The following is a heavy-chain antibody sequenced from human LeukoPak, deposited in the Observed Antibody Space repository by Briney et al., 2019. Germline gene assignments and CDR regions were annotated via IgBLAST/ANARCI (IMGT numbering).Heavy chain of an antibody. CDR1: GGSISSSSYY. V-gene: IGHV4-39*07. Sequence: PETLSLTCTISGGSISSSSYYWGWIRQPPGKGLEWIGSINYSGSTYYNPSLKSRVTISVDTSKNQFSLKLSSVTAADTAVYYCAAGWLRKRHYFDYWGQGTLVTVSS. J-gene: IGHJ4*02. CDR2: INYSGST. D-gene: IGHD5-12*01. CDR3: AAGWLRKRHYFDY.